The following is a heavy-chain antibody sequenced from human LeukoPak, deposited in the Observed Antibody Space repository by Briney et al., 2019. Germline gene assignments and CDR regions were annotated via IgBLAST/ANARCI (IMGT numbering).Heavy chain of an antibody. V-gene: IGHV4-34*01. D-gene: IGHD6-13*01. Sequence: SETLSLTCAVYGRSFSGYYWSWIRQPPGKGLEWIGEINHSGSTNYNPSLKSRVTISVDTSKNQFSLKLSSVTAADTAVYYCARPGIAAAGQEPYNRFDPWGQGTLVTVSS. J-gene: IGHJ5*02. CDR2: INHSGST. CDR1: GRSFSGYY. CDR3: ARPGIAAAGQEPYNRFDP.